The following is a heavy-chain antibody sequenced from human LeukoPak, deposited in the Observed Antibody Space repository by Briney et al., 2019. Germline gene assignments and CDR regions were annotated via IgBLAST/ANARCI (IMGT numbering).Heavy chain of an antibody. CDR1: GGTFSSYA. CDR2: IIPIFGTA. Sequence: ASVKVSCKASGGTFSSYAISWVRQAPGQGLEWMGGIIPIFGTAHYAQKFQGRVTITADESTSTAYMELSSLRSEDTAVYYCASSGSSGYYAQRDWGQGTLVTVSS. D-gene: IGHD3-22*01. CDR3: ASSGSSGYYAQRD. J-gene: IGHJ4*02. V-gene: IGHV1-69*13.